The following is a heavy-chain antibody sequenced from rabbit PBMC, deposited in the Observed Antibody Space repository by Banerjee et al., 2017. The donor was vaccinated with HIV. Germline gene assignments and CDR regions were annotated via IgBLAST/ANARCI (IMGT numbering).Heavy chain of an antibody. J-gene: IGHJ4*01. CDR1: GFSFTNKYV. CDR2: INTSSGNT. CDR3: ARTYDSSGNWGL. Sequence: QEQLEESGGDLVKPEGSLTLTCTASGFSFTNKYVMCWVRQAPGKGLEWIACINTSSGNTVYASWAKGRFTISKTSSTTVTLQMTSLTAADTATYFCARTYDSSGNWGLWGPGTLVTVS. V-gene: IGHV1S45*01. D-gene: IGHD1-1*01.